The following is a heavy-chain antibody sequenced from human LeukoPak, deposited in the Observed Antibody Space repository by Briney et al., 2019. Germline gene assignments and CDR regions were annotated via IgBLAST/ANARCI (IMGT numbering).Heavy chain of an antibody. Sequence: SQTLSLTCTVSGGSIRSGSYYGSWIRQPAGKGLEWVGRIYTSGSPNYNPSLKSRVTISVDTSKNQFFLKLISVTAADTAVYYCARRTPGGYTYLDYWGQGTLVTVSS. CDR3: ARRTPGGYTYLDY. CDR2: IYTSGSP. V-gene: IGHV4-61*02. J-gene: IGHJ4*02. D-gene: IGHD5-18*01. CDR1: GGSIRSGSYY.